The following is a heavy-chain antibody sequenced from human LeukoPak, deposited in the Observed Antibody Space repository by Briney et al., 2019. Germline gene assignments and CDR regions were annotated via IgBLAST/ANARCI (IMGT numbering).Heavy chain of an antibody. CDR3: ASIAVAGTVAEYFQH. Sequence: GESLKISCKGSGYSFTSYWIGWARQMPGKGLGWMGIIYPGDSDTRYSPSFQGQVTISADKSISTAYLQWSSLKASDTAMYYCASIAVAGTVAEYFQHWGQGTLVTVSS. CDR2: IYPGDSDT. D-gene: IGHD6-19*01. J-gene: IGHJ1*01. V-gene: IGHV5-51*01. CDR1: GYSFTSYW.